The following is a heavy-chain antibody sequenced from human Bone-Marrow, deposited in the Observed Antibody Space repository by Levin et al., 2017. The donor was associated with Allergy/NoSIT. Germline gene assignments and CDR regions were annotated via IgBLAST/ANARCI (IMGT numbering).Heavy chain of an antibody. CDR2: ITWNSGSM. CDR1: GFTFDDYA. J-gene: IGHJ4*02. V-gene: IGHV3-9*01. Sequence: SLKISCAASGFTFDDYAMHWVRQAPGKGLEWVSGITWNSGSMGYADSVKGRFTISRDNAKNSLYLQMNSLSPEDTALYYCAKEAPDIGVAGGFDYWGQGTLVTVSS. D-gene: IGHD6-19*01. CDR3: AKEAPDIGVAGGFDY.